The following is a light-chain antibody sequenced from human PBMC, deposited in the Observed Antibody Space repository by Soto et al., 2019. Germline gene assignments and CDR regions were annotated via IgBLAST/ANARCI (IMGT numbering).Light chain of an antibody. V-gene: IGKV3-11*01. CDR1: QSVSSY. CDR2: DAS. Sequence: EIVLTQSPATLSLSPGERATLSCRASQSVSSYLVWYQQKPGQAPRVLISDASNRATGIPARFSGSGSGTDVTLTIGSREPEDVAVYYCQQRTNRPVTFGGGTKVEIK. CDR3: QQRTNRPVT. J-gene: IGKJ4*01.